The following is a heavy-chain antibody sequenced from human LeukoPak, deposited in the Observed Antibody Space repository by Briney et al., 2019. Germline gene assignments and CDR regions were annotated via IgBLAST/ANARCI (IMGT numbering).Heavy chain of an antibody. CDR2: IYHSGST. CDR3: ARSEEGIVGATYYFDY. V-gene: IGHV4-38-2*02. Sequence: SETLSLTCTVSGYSISSGYYWGWIRQPPGKGLEWIGSIYHSGSTYYNPSLKSRVTISVDTSKNQFSLKLSSVTAADTAVYYCARSEEGIVGATYYFDYWGQGTLVTVSS. J-gene: IGHJ4*02. D-gene: IGHD1-26*01. CDR1: GYSISSGYY.